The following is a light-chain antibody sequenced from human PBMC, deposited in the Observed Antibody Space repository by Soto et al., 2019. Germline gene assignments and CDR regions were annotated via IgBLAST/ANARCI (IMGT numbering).Light chain of an antibody. V-gene: IGKV3D-15*01. CDR1: QSVSSN. CDR3: QQYNSSWT. Sequence: EVVLTQSPVTLSVSPGERATLSCRARQSVSSNLAWYQQKPGQAPRLLIYDASNRATVIPARFSGSGSGTDFTLTISGLQPDDFATYYCQQYNSSWTFGQGTKVDIK. CDR2: DAS. J-gene: IGKJ1*01.